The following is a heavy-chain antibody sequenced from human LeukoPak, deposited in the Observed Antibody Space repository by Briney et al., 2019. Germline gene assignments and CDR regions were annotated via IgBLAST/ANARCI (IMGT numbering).Heavy chain of an antibody. D-gene: IGHD2-21*01. Sequence: PGGSLRLSCAASGFTFSSYAMHWVRQAPGKGLEWVAVISYDGSNRYYADSMKGRFTISRDDSKNTLYLQMNSLRPEDTAVYHCARVSYPGWGQGTLVTVSS. CDR2: ISYDGSNR. J-gene: IGHJ4*02. CDR1: GFTFSSYA. CDR3: ARVSYPG. V-gene: IGHV3-30-3*01.